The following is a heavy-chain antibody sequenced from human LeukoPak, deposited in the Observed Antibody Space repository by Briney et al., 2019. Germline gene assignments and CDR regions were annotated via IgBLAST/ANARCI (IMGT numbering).Heavy chain of an antibody. V-gene: IGHV3-74*01. CDR3: GSLGADLEWLLQDHYYYGMDV. D-gene: IGHD3-3*01. J-gene: IGHJ6*02. CDR2: INSDGSST. Sequence: GGSLRLSCAASGFTFSSYWMHWVRQAPGKGLEWVSRINSDGSSTNYADSVKGRFTISRDNAKNTLYLQMNSLRAEDTAVYYCGSLGADLEWLLQDHYYYGMDVWGQGTTVTVSS. CDR1: GFTFSSYW.